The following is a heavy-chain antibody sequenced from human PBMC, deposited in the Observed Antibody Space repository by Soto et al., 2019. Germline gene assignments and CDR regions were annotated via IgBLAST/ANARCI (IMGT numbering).Heavy chain of an antibody. Sequence: PGGSLRLSCAASGFTFSSYAMSWVRQAPGKGLEWVSAISGSGGSTYYADSVKGRFTISRDNSKNTLYLQMNSLRAEDTAVYYCAKAQRGYCTNGVCYYFDYWGQGTLVTVSS. D-gene: IGHD2-8*01. CDR1: GFTFSSYA. V-gene: IGHV3-23*01. CDR2: ISGSGGST. CDR3: AKAQRGYCTNGVCYYFDY. J-gene: IGHJ4*02.